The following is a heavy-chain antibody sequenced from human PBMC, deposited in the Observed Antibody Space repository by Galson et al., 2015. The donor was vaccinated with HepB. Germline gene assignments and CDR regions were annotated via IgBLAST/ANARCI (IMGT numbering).Heavy chain of an antibody. CDR3: ARLDSSGYSRPLHDAFDI. D-gene: IGHD3-22*01. CDR1: GYSFTSYW. J-gene: IGHJ3*02. Sequence: QSGAEVKKPGESLKISCKGSGYSFTSYWIGWVRQMPGKGLEWMGIIYPGDSDTRYSPSFQGQVTISADKSISTAYLQWSSLKASDTAMYYCARLDSSGYSRPLHDAFDIWGQGTMVTVSS. CDR2: IYPGDSDT. V-gene: IGHV5-51*01.